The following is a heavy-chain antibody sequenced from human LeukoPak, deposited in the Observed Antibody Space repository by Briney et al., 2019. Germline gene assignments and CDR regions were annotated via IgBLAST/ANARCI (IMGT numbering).Heavy chain of an antibody. D-gene: IGHD3-22*01. CDR3: AMYHYDSSGPYVGAFDI. CDR1: GYTFTSYY. J-gene: IGHJ3*02. V-gene: IGHV1-46*01. CDR2: INPSGGST. Sequence: ASVKVSCKVSGYTFTSYYMHWVRQAPGQGLEWMGIINPSGGSTSYAQKFQGRVTMTRDTSTSTVYMELSSLRSEDTAVYYCAMYHYDSSGPYVGAFDIWGQGTMVTVSS.